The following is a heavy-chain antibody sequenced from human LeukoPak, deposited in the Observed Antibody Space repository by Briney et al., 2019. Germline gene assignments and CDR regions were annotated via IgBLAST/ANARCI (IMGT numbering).Heavy chain of an antibody. V-gene: IGHV3-48*02. J-gene: IGHJ4*02. D-gene: IGHD2-15*01. CDR3: ASPRHNYCEGGSCFYFDY. Sequence: GGSLRLSCAASGFTFSSYSMNWVRQAPGKGLEWVSYISSTSSITYYAGSVKGRFAISRDNARNSLYLQMDSLRDEDTAMYYCASPRHNYCEGGSCFYFDYWGQGTLVTVSS. CDR2: ISSTSSIT. CDR1: GFTFSSYS.